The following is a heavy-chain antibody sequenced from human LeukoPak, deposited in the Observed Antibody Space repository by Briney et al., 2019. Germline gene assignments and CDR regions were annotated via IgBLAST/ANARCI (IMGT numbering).Heavy chain of an antibody. J-gene: IGHJ5*02. CDR3: ARSISSWTYNWFDP. CDR2: IYTSGST. V-gene: IGHV4-4*07. CDR1: GGSISSYY. D-gene: IGHD6-13*01. Sequence: PSETLSLTCTVSGGSISSYYWSWIRQPAGKGLEWIGRIYTSGSTNYNPSLKSRVTISVDTSKNQFSLKLSSVTAADTAVYYCARSISSWTYNWFDPWGQGTLVTVSS.